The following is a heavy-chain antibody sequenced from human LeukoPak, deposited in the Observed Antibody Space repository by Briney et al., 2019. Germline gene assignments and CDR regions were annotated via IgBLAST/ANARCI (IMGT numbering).Heavy chain of an antibody. CDR2: IYYSGST. D-gene: IGHD2-15*01. CDR1: GGSISSSSYY. CDR3: ACGVVVVAASWFDP. J-gene: IGHJ5*02. Sequence: KPSETLSLTCTVSGGSISSSSYYWGWIRQPPGKGLEWIGSIYYSGSTYYNPSLKSRVTISVDTSKNQFSLKLSSVTAADTAVYYCACGVVVVAASWFDPWGQGTLVTVSS. V-gene: IGHV4-39*07.